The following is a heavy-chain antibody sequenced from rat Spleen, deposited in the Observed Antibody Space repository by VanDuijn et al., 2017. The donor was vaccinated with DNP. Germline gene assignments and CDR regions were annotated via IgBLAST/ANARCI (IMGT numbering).Heavy chain of an antibody. V-gene: IGHV5-46*01. D-gene: IGHD1-4*01. CDR1: GFTFSSFP. J-gene: IGHJ1*01. CDR3: ARGPSEYGYKYYWYFDF. Sequence: EVQLVESGGGLVQPGRSMKLSCAASGFTFSSFPMAWVRQAPTKGLEWVATISTSGGSTYYRDSVKGRFTISRDNAQNTLYLQMSKLGSEDTAIYYCARGPSEYGYKYYWYFDFWGPGTKVTVSS. CDR2: ISTSGGST.